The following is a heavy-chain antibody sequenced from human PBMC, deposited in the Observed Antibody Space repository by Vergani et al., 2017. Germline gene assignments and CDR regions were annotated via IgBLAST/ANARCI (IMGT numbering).Heavy chain of an antibody. D-gene: IGHD1-20*01. CDR2: INPNSGGT. V-gene: IGHV1-2*02. Sequence: QVQLVQSGAEVKKPGASVKVSCKASGYTFTGYYMHWVRQAPGQGLVWMGWINPNSGGTNYAQKFQGRVTMTRDTSISTAYMELSRLRSDDTAVYYCAREIEDNWSPGPAYYYYMDVWGKGTTVTVSS. J-gene: IGHJ6*03. CDR1: GYTFTGYY. CDR3: AREIEDNWSPGPAYYYYMDV.